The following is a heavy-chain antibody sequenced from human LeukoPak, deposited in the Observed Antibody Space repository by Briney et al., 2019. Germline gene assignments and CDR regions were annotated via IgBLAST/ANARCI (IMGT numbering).Heavy chain of an antibody. Sequence: GGSLRLSCAASGFTFSSYAMHWVRQAPGKGLEWVAVISYDGSNKYYADSVKGRFTISRDNSKNTLYLQMNSLRAEDTAVYYCARDSHYYDSSGYHRGYFDYWGQGTLVTVSS. V-gene: IGHV3-30*04. CDR1: GFTFSSYA. CDR2: ISYDGSNK. CDR3: ARDSHYYDSSGYHRGYFDY. D-gene: IGHD3-22*01. J-gene: IGHJ4*02.